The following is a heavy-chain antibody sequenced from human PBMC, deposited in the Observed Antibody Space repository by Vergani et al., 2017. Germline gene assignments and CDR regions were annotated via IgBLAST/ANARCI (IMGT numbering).Heavy chain of an antibody. D-gene: IGHD3-10*01. CDR1: GFTFSSYA. V-gene: IGHV3-23*01. J-gene: IGHJ4*02. CDR2: ISGSGGST. CDR3: AKETSYYGSERGFDY. Sequence: EVQLLESGGGLVQPGGSLRLSCAASGFTFSSYAMSWVRQAPGKGLERVSSISGSGGSTYYADSVKGRFTISRDNSKNTLYLQMNSLRAEDTAVYYCAKETSYYGSERGFDYWGQGTLVTVSS.